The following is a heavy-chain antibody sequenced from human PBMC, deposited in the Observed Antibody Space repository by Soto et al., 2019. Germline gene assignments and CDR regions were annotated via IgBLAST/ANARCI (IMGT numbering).Heavy chain of an antibody. CDR1: GGSFSGYY. Sequence: QVQLQQWGAGLLKPSETLSLTCAVYGGSFSGYYWSWIRQPPGKGLEWIGEINHSGSTNYNPSLKSRVTISVDTSKNQFSLKLSSVTAADTAVYFCARAYYNSSWYWAFHIWGQGTMVTVSS. D-gene: IGHD6-13*01. CDR2: INHSGST. J-gene: IGHJ3*02. CDR3: ARAYYNSSWYWAFHI. V-gene: IGHV4-34*01.